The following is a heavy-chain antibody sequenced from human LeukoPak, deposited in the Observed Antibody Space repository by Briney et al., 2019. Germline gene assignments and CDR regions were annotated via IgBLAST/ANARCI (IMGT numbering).Heavy chain of an antibody. J-gene: IGHJ6*03. CDR1: GGSISSGSYY. V-gene: IGHV4-61*02. Sequence: SETLSLTCTVSGGSISSGSYYWSWIRQPAGKGLEWIGRIYTSGSTNYNPSLKGRVTISVDTSKNQFSLKLSSVTAADTAVYYCARAAVPAAMNYYYYMDVWGKGTTVTISS. CDR3: ARAAVPAAMNYYYYMDV. D-gene: IGHD2-2*01. CDR2: IYTSGST.